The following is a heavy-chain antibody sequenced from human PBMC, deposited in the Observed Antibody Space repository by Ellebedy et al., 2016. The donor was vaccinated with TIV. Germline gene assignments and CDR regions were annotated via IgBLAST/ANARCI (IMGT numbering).Heavy chain of an antibody. CDR3: AAAHYYFYGKDV. Sequence: PGGSLRLSCAASGFPFSSFEFNRVRQSPGKGLELVSYISSSGTTKYYADSVKGRVTISRDNAKNSLYLQMNSLRAEDTAVYYCAAAHYYFYGKDVWGQGTRVTVSS. CDR2: ISSSGTTK. CDR1: GFPFSSFE. V-gene: IGHV3-48*03. D-gene: IGHD2-15*01. J-gene: IGHJ6*02.